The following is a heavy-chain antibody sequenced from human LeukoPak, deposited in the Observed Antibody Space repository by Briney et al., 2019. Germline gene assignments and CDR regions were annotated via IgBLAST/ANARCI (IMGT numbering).Heavy chain of an antibody. CDR3: ARQRTYYYDSRGFEFDY. Sequence: GESLKIPCKGSGYTFTNSWITWVGQLPGKGLDWIRIIYPGDSDTKYSPSFQGQVTISADKSISTAYLQWNSLKASDTAMYYCARQRTYYYDSRGFEFDYWGQGTLVTVSS. D-gene: IGHD3-22*01. V-gene: IGHV5-51*01. CDR1: GYTFTNSW. J-gene: IGHJ4*02. CDR2: IYPGDSDT.